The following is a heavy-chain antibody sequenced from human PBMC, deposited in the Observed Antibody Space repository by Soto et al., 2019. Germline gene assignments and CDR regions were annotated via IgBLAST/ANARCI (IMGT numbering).Heavy chain of an antibody. D-gene: IGHD4-17*01. CDR3: ARGIKYGDYSRSFDP. Sequence: QVQLVQSGAEVKKPGASVKVSCKASGYTFTSYDINWVRQATGQGLEYLGWMNPNSGNTGYVQKLQDTATMTRATSLSTAYMELSSLRSEDTAVYYCARGIKYGDYSRSFDPWGQGTLVTVSS. CDR2: MNPNSGNT. J-gene: IGHJ5*02. CDR1: GYTFTSYD. V-gene: IGHV1-8*01.